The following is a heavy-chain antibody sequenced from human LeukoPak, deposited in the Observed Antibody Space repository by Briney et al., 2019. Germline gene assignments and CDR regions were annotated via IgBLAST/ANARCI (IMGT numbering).Heavy chain of an antibody. J-gene: IGHJ6*04. V-gene: IGHV1-69*13. CDR2: IIPILGTA. D-gene: IGHD3-10*01. Sequence: ASVKVSCKASGGTFSSYAIRWVRQAPGQGLEWMGGIIPILGTADYAQKFQGRVTITADESMSTAYMELSSLRSEDTAVYYCARNYYGSGSYDTFSSYYGMDVGGKGTTVTVSS. CDR1: GGTFSSYA. CDR3: ARNYYGSGSYDTFSSYYGMDV.